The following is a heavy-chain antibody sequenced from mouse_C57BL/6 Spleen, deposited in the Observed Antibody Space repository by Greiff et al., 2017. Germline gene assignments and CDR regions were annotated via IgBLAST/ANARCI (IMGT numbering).Heavy chain of an antibody. J-gene: IGHJ3*01. CDR2: IYPGSGST. CDR1: GYTFTSYW. D-gene: IGHD2-1*01. CDR3: ASGGGPYGNYGAWFAY. Sequence: QVQLQQPGAELVKPGASVKMSCKASGYTFTSYWVTWVKQRPGQGLEWIGDIYPGSGSTNYNEKFKSKATLTVDTSSSTAYMQLSSLTSEDSAVYYCASGGGPYGNYGAWFAYWGQGTLVTVSA. V-gene: IGHV1-55*01.